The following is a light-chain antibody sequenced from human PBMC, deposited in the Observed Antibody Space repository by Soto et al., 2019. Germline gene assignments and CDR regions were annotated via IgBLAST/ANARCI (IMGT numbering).Light chain of an antibody. CDR3: QQYNSYPYT. J-gene: IGKJ2*01. V-gene: IGKV1-5*03. CDR2: KAS. Sequence: DIQMTQSPSTLSASVGDRVTITCRASQSISPWLAWYQQKAGKAPKVLIYKASSLESGVPSRFSGSGSGTDFTLTISSLQPDDFATYYCQQYNSYPYTFGQGTKLQIK. CDR1: QSISPW.